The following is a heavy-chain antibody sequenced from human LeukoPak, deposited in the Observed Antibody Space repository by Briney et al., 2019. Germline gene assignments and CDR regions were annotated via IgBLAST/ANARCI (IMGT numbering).Heavy chain of an antibody. Sequence: GGSLRLSCAASGFTFSSYDMHWVRQATGKGLEWVSAIGTAGDPYYPGSVKGRFTISRENAKNSLYLQMNSLRAEDTAVYYCARGGYCSGGSCLYYFDYWGQGTLVTVSS. CDR1: GFTFSSYD. D-gene: IGHD2-15*01. J-gene: IGHJ4*02. CDR2: IGTAGDP. V-gene: IGHV3-13*05. CDR3: ARGGYCSGGSCLYYFDY.